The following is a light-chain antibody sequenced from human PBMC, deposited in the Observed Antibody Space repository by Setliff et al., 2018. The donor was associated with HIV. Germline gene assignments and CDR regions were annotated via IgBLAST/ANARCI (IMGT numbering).Light chain of an antibody. CDR1: SSDVGDYDF. V-gene: IGLV2-14*01. J-gene: IGLJ1*01. CDR2: EVS. CDR3: NSYTGSSTGYV. Sequence: QSVLTQPASVSGSPGQSITISCTGTSSDVGDYDFVSWLQQHPGKAPKLLIYEVSNRPSGVSNRFSGSKSGNTASLTISGLQAEDEADYYCNSYTGSSTGYVFGTGTKVTVL.